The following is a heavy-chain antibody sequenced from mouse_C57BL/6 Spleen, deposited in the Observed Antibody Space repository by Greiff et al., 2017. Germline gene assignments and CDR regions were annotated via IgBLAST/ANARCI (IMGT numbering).Heavy chain of an antibody. Sequence: EVQLQQSGAELVRPGASVKLSCTASGFNIKDYYMHWVKQRPEQGLEWIGRIEPEDGDTEYAPKFQGKATMTADTSSNTAYLQLSSLTSEDTAVYYCTTYSNYGVYYAMDYWGQGTSVTVSS. V-gene: IGHV14-1*01. CDR2: IEPEDGDT. CDR1: GFNIKDYY. CDR3: TTYSNYGVYYAMDY. J-gene: IGHJ4*01. D-gene: IGHD2-5*01.